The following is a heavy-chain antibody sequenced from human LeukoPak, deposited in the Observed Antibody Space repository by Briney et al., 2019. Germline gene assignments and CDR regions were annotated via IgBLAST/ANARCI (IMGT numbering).Heavy chain of an antibody. CDR1: GFTFNRFY. D-gene: IGHD3-10*01. CDR3: AKEYDSGGYGAYFDY. J-gene: IGHJ4*02. CDR2: ISSNGATT. Sequence: GGSLRLSCSASGFTFNRFYLHWVRQAPGKGLEFVSHISSNGATTYYADSVKGRFSISRDNSKNTLYLQMNSLGPEDTAVYYCAKEYDSGGYGAYFDYWGQGTLVTVSS. V-gene: IGHV3-64*04.